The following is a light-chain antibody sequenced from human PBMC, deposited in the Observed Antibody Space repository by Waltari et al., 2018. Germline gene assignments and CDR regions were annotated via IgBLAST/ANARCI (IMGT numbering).Light chain of an antibody. CDR1: SSNIGAGYD. CDR2: GNS. V-gene: IGLV1-40*01. J-gene: IGLJ1*01. CDR3: QSYDSSLSGSYV. Sequence: QSVLTQPPSVSGAPGQRVTISCTVSSSNIGAGYDVPWYQQLPGTAPKLLIYGNSNRPSGVPDRFSGSKSGTSASLAITGLQAEDEADYYCQSYDSSLSGSYVFGTGTKVTVL.